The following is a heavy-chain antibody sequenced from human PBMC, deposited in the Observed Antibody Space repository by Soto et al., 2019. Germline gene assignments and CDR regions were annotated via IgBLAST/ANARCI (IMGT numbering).Heavy chain of an antibody. CDR3: ARISSVDPYGYVNGGLDV. D-gene: IGHD5-18*01. CDR2: FYHGGNS. J-gene: IGHJ6*02. Sequence: SLTLPLTGIAGPSCLRSYYCRWTRQSPEKGLEWIGYFYHGGNSNYYAFLEGRVTVSVATSKNQLSLSLRSVTAADTAVYFCARISSVDPYGYVNGGLDVWGQGATVTVS. CDR1: PSCLRSYY. V-gene: IGHV4-59*01.